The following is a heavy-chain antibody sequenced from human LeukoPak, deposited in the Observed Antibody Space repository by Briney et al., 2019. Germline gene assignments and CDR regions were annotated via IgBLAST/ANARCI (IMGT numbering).Heavy chain of an antibody. CDR3: AKSVGWVKYYFDY. V-gene: IGHV3-23*01. CDR1: GITFNNYA. J-gene: IGHJ4*02. CDR2: ISGSGGVT. D-gene: IGHD6-19*01. Sequence: PGGSLRLSCAASGITFNNYAMSWVRQAPGKGLEWVSDISGSGGVTHYADTVKGRFTISRDNSKNTLYLQMNSLRAEDTAVYYCAKSVGWVKYYFDYWGQGTLVTVSS.